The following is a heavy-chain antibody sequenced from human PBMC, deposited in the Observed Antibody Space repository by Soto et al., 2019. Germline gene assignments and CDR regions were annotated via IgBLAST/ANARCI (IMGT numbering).Heavy chain of an antibody. CDR1: GGTFSSYA. D-gene: IGHD2-15*01. V-gene: IGHV3-7*03. Sequence: VQLVQSGAEVKKPGSSVKVSCKASGGTFSSYAISWVRQAPGKGLEWVANINQDGSEKSYVDSVKGRFTISRDNAKNSLYLQMNSLRAEDTAVYYCARGISTPGVDFWGQGTLVTVSS. CDR2: INQDGSEK. J-gene: IGHJ4*02. CDR3: ARGISTPGVDF.